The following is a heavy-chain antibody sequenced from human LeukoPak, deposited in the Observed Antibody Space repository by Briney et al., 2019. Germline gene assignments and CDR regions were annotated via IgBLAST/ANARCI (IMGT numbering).Heavy chain of an antibody. CDR3: ATYYYDSGGFHFHH. CDR1: GFTFRSYG. J-gene: IGHJ1*01. D-gene: IGHD3-22*01. CDR2: ISSNGGRT. V-gene: IGHV3-64*01. Sequence: LGESLKISCAASGFTFRSYGMHWVRQAPGKGLEYVSAISSNGGRTYYANSVKGRFTISRDNSRNTLYLQMGSLRAEDMAVYYCATYYYDSGGFHFHHWGQGTLVTVSS.